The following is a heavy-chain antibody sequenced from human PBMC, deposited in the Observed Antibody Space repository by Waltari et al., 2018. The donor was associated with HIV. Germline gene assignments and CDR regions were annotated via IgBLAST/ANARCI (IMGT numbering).Heavy chain of an antibody. CDR2: INHSRNT. CDR3: AGGGGVAAGGFNWFAP. J-gene: IGHJ5*02. CDR1: GGSFSDDY. D-gene: IGHD6-13*01. Sequence: QVQLQQWGAGLLKPSETLSRTCAVYGGSFSDDYWSWIRQPTGKGPEWIGEINHSRNTSNPPSLPKRISISVDTSKKQFSLKIAAVTAADTALYYCAGGGGVAAGGFNWFAPWGRGTLVTVSS. V-gene: IGHV4-34*01.